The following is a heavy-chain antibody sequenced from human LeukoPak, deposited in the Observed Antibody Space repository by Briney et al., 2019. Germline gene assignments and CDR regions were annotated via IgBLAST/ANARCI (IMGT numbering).Heavy chain of an antibody. D-gene: IGHD3-9*01. J-gene: IGHJ4*02. V-gene: IGHV4-39*01. Sequence: SETLSLTCTVSGGSISSTSYYWGWIRQPPGKGLEWIGSIYYSGSTYYNPSLKSRVTISVDTSKNQFSLKLSSVTAADTAVYYCARHVSTAYYDILTGWFNAPMYYFDYWGQGTLVTVSS. CDR2: IYYSGST. CDR3: ARHVSTAYYDILTGWFNAPMYYFDY. CDR1: GGSISSTSYY.